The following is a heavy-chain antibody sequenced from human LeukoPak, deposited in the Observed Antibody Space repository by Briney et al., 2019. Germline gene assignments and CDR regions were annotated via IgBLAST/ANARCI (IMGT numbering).Heavy chain of an antibody. J-gene: IGHJ4*02. D-gene: IGHD1-26*01. CDR2: ISSTNGYI. CDR3: ARGRSTWHLDY. V-gene: IGHV3-21*01. CDR1: GFTFSSYS. Sequence: GGSLRLSCAASGFTFSSYSMNWVRQAPGKGLEWVSYISSTNGYIYYADSVRGRCTISRDNAKNSLSLQMNSLRAEDTAVYYCARGRSTWHLDYWGQGTLVTVSS.